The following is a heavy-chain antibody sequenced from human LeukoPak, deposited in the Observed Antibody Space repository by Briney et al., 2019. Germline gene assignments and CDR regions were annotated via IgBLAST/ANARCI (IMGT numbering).Heavy chain of an antibody. CDR1: GYTFTSHG. D-gene: IGHD2-2*01. CDR2: VSTYNGNT. Sequence: AASVKVSCKASGYTFTSHGISWVRQAPGQGLEWMGWVSTYNGNTNYVPKYQGRVTMTTDTSTSTAYMELRSLRSDDTAVYYCARGYCSSTSCRYYYYGMDVWGKGTTVTVSS. CDR3: ARGYCSSTSCRYYYYGMDV. J-gene: IGHJ6*04. V-gene: IGHV1-18*04.